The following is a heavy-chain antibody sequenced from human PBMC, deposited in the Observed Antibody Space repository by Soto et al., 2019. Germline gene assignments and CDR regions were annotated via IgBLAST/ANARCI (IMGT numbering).Heavy chain of an antibody. CDR1: GFTFSSYS. V-gene: IGHV3-48*01. J-gene: IGHJ4*02. Sequence: GGSLRLSCAASGFTFSSYSMNWVRQAPGKGLEWVSYISSSSSTIYYADSVKGRFTISRDNAKNSLYLQMNSLRAEDTAVYYCASSGSYYRGYFDYWGQGTLVTVSS. CDR3: ASSGSYYRGYFDY. D-gene: IGHD3-10*01. CDR2: ISSSSSTI.